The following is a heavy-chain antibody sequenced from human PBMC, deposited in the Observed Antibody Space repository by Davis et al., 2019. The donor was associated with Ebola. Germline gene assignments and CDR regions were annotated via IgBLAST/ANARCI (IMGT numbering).Heavy chain of an antibody. D-gene: IGHD2-2*01. CDR1: GFTFSSYS. V-gene: IGHV3-48*01. Sequence: GESLKISCAASGFTFSSYSMNWVRQAPGKGLEWVSYISSSSSTIYYADSVKGRFTISRDNAKNSLYLQMNSLRGEDTAVYYCARPFCSSTSCYYDYWGQGTLVTVSS. CDR2: ISSSSSTI. CDR3: ARPFCSSTSCYYDY. J-gene: IGHJ4*02.